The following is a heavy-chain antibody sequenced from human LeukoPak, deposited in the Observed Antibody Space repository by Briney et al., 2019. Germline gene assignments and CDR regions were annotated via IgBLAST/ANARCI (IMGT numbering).Heavy chain of an antibody. Sequence: PSETLSLTCTVSGGSISSYYWSWIRQPPGKGLEWIGYIYYSGSTDYNPSLKSRVTISVDTSKNQFSLKLSSVTAADTAVYYCARHYRKKNWYFDVWGRGTLVTVSS. D-gene: IGHD3-16*02. J-gene: IGHJ2*01. V-gene: IGHV4-59*08. CDR1: GGSISSYY. CDR2: IYYSGST. CDR3: ARHYRKKNWYFDV.